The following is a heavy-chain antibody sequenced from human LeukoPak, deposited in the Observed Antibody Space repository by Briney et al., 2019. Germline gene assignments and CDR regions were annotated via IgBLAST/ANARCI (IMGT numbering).Heavy chain of an antibody. CDR1: GYTFTSYG. CDR3: ARDQLVGSAWYKGAFWFDP. Sequence: ASVKVSCKASGYTFTSYGISWVRQAPGQGLEWMGWISAYNGNTNYAQKLQGRVTMTTDTSTSTAYMELRSLRSDDTAVYYCARDQLVGSAWYKGAFWFDPWGQGTLVTVSS. J-gene: IGHJ5*02. CDR2: ISAYNGNT. D-gene: IGHD6-19*01. V-gene: IGHV1-18*01.